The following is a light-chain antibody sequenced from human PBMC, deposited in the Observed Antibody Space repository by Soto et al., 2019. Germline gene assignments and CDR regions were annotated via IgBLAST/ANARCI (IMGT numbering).Light chain of an antibody. CDR1: QSISNW. CDR2: ATS. V-gene: IGKV1-12*01. J-gene: IGKJ1*01. CDR3: QQANSFPWT. Sequence: IQMTQSPSSVSASVGDRFTITCRAGQSISNWLAWYQQKPGRAPKLLIYATSTLLSGVPSRFSGGRSGTDYIFTISSLQPEDFASYYCQQANSFPWTFGQGTKVDIK.